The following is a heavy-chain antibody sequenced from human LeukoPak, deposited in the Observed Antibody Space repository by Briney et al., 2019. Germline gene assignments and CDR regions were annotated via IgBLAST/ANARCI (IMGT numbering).Heavy chain of an antibody. CDR3: ARVQWELRGVGSYFEY. V-gene: IGHV3-7*01. D-gene: IGHD1-26*01. CDR1: GFTFSSYW. CDR2: IKQGGSAK. J-gene: IGHJ4*02. Sequence: SGGTLRLSCVVSGFTFSSYWMSWVRQAPGKGLEWVANIKQGGSAKYNVYSVKGRFTMSRDNAKKSLYLQMNSLRAEDTAVYYCARVQWELRGVGSYFEYWGQGALVTVSS.